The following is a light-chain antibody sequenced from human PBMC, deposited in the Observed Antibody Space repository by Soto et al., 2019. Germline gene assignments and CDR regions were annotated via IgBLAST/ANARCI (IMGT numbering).Light chain of an antibody. CDR2: DDT. CDR1: VGL. CDR3: CLDVGRRRYV. J-gene: IGLJ1*01. Sequence: QSALPHPPSLSGPPGQSITFSCTGTVGLVSWHQQPPSKVPKLIIYDDTKRPSGVSSRFAGSKCGNTASLTISGLQTEDEADYYCCLDVGRRRYVFGTGTKVTVL. V-gene: IGLV2-23*01.